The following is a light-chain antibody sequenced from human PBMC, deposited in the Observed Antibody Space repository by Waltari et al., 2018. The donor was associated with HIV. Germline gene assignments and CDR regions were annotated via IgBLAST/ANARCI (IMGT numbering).Light chain of an antibody. J-gene: IGKJ2*01. CDR2: GAS. CDR3: QQYGSSPPRFT. Sequence: EIVLTQSPGTLSVSPGARVTLSCRASQSVSSTSLAWYQQKPGQAPRLLIYGASTRPAGTPDRFSGSGSGTDFTLTISDLDPEDSAVYYCQQYGSSPPRFTFGQGTKVEI. CDR1: QSVSSTS. V-gene: IGKV3-20*01.